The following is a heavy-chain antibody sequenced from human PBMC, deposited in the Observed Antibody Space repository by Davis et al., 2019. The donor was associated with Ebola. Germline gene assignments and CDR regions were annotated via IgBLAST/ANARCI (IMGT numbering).Heavy chain of an antibody. CDR2: MNPNSGNT. J-gene: IGHJ6*02. Sequence: AASVKVSCKASGGTFSSYAISWVRQAPGQGLEWMGWMNPNSGNTGYAQKFQGRVTMTRNTSISTAYMELSSLRSEDTAVYYCARLYGDLYYYGMDVWGQGTTVTVSS. V-gene: IGHV1-8*02. CDR1: GGTFSSYA. D-gene: IGHD4-17*01. CDR3: ARLYGDLYYYGMDV.